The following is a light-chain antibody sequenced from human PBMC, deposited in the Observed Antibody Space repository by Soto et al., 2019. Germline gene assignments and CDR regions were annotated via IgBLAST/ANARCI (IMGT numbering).Light chain of an antibody. CDR2: ASV. CDR1: QRSGSNF. V-gene: IGKV3-20*01. Sequence: ELAVTQTPGFQYSCPRQIATPSAKTSQRSGSNFVAWYQQKPGQAPRLLIYASVNRATGIPDRFSGSASGTDFTLTINRLEPEDFAVYYSQPYGNPPPFGQGTRLAIK. J-gene: IGKJ5*01. CDR3: QPYGNPPP.